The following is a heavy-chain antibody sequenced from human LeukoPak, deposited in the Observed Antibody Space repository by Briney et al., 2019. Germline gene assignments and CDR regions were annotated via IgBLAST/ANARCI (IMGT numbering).Heavy chain of an antibody. Sequence: GGSLRLSCAASGFTFSSYAMSWVRQAPGKGLEWVSAICGSGGSTYYADSVKGRFTISRDNSKNTLYLQMNSLRAEDTAVYYCAKIIETMVRGVNWFDPWGQGTLVTVSS. CDR1: GFTFSSYA. CDR2: ICGSGGST. D-gene: IGHD3-10*01. V-gene: IGHV3-23*01. CDR3: AKIIETMVRGVNWFDP. J-gene: IGHJ5*02.